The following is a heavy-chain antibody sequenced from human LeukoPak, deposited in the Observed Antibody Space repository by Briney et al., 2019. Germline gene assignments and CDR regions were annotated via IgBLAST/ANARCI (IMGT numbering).Heavy chain of an antibody. CDR3: ARVPSGYDYSWFDP. Sequence: SETLSLTCTVSGGSINSYFWSWIRQPPGKGLEWIGYLYYSGSTNYNPSLKSRVTISVDTSKNQFSLKLSSVTAADTAVYYCARVPSGYDYSWFDPWGQGTLVTVSS. J-gene: IGHJ5*02. CDR2: LYYSGST. D-gene: IGHD5-12*01. CDR1: GGSINSYF. V-gene: IGHV4-59*01.